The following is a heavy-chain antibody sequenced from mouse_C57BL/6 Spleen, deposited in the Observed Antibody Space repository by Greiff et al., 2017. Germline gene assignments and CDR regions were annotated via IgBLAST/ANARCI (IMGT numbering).Heavy chain of an antibody. D-gene: IGHD1-1*01. CDR1: GYTFTSYW. Sequence: QVQLQQPGAELVKPGASVKLSCKASGYTFTSYWMHWVKQRPGQGLEWIGMIHPNSGSTNYNEKFKSKATLTVDKSSSTAYMQLSSLTSEDSAVYYCARWYQFITTVVAYYFDYWGQGTTLTVSS. V-gene: IGHV1-64*01. CDR2: IHPNSGST. CDR3: ARWYQFITTVVAYYFDY. J-gene: IGHJ2*01.